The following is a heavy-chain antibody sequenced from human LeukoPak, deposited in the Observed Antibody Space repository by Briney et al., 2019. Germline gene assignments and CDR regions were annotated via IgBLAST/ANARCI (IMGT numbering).Heavy chain of an antibody. CDR2: INWNGGST. CDR1: GFTFDEYG. J-gene: IGHJ6*03. CDR3: ARVPPYDFDFYYSYMDV. Sequence: GGSLRLSCAASGFTFDEYGMSWVRQAPGKGLEWVPGINWNGGSTGYADSVKGRFTISRDNAKNSLYLHMNSLRADDTALYFCARVPPYDFDFYYSYMDVWGKGTTVTASS. V-gene: IGHV3-20*04. D-gene: IGHD3-3*01.